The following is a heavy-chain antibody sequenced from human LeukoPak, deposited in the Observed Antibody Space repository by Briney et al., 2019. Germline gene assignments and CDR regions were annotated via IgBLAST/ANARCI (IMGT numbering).Heavy chain of an antibody. CDR1: GYTFTYRY. CDR2: ITPFNGNT. J-gene: IGHJ3*02. V-gene: IGHV1-45*02. Sequence: GASVKVSCKASGYTFTYRYLHWVRQAPGQALEWMGWITPFNGNTDYAQKFQDRVTMTTDTSTSTAYMELRSLRSDDTAVYYCARDGVRGDYPNDAFDIWGQGTMVTVSS. D-gene: IGHD4-17*01. CDR3: ARDGVRGDYPNDAFDI.